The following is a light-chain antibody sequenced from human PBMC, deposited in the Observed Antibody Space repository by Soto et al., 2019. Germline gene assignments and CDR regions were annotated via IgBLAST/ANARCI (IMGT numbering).Light chain of an antibody. CDR1: SSNIENNF. Sequence: QSVLTQPPSVSAAPGQKVIISCSGSSSNIENNFVSWYQQLPGTAPKLLIFDNNKRPSGIPDRFSGSKSGTSATLGITGLQTWDEADYYCVAWDTSLTTTVLFGEGTKVTVL. V-gene: IGLV1-51*01. CDR2: DNN. CDR3: VAWDTSLTTTVL. J-gene: IGLJ2*01.